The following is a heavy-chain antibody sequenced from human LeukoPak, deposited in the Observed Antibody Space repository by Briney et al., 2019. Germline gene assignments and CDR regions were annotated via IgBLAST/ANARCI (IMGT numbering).Heavy chain of an antibody. Sequence: GGSLRLSCAASGLTFNTYWMHWVRQAPGEGLVWVSRINTDGSSTIYADAVKGRFTISRDNAKKILYLQMNSLRAEDTAVYYCVRDYSDGQLWPRGYMDVWGKGATVTVS. D-gene: IGHD5-18*01. V-gene: IGHV3-74*01. CDR1: GLTFNTYW. CDR3: VRDYSDGQLWPRGYMDV. J-gene: IGHJ6*03. CDR2: INTDGSST.